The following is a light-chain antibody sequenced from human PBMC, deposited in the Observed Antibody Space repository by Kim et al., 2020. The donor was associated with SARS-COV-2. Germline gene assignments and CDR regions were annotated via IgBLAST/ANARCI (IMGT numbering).Light chain of an antibody. J-gene: IGKJ1*01. CDR2: DTS. V-gene: IGKV1-27*01. CDR3: QQYDSPPWT. Sequence: ASVGDGVTIACRASQGITNYLAWYQRKAGKIPKLLIYDTSALESGVPSRFSGSGSGTDFTLTISSLQPEDVATYYCQQYDSPPWTFGQGTKVDIK. CDR1: QGITNY.